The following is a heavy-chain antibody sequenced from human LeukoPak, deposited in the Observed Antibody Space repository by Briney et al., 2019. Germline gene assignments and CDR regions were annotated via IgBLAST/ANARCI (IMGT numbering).Heavy chain of an antibody. CDR1: GGSISSYY. CDR3: ARGRVILGEFSKYYFDY. V-gene: IGHV4-59*12. Sequence: ETLSLTCTVSGGSISSYYWSWIRQPPGKGLEGIGYIYYSGSTNYNPSLKRRVTISVDTSQNQFSLQLRSVTAADTAVYYCARGRVILGEFSKYYFDYWGQGTLVTVSS. J-gene: IGHJ4*02. CDR2: IYYSGST. D-gene: IGHD3-10*01.